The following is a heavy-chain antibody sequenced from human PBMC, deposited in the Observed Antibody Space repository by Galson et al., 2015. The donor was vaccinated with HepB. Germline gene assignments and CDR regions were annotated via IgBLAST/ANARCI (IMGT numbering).Heavy chain of an antibody. CDR1: GYTFTSYD. V-gene: IGHV1-8*01. CDR2: MNPNSGNT. CDR3: ARRRTRDYVWGSYRLLAWFDP. J-gene: IGHJ5*02. Sequence: SVKVSCKASGYTFTSYDINWVRQATGQGLEWMGWMNPNSGNTGYAQKFQGRVTMTRNTSISTAYMELSSLRSEDTAVYYCARRRTRDYVWGSYRLLAWFDPWGQGTLVTVSS. D-gene: IGHD3-16*02.